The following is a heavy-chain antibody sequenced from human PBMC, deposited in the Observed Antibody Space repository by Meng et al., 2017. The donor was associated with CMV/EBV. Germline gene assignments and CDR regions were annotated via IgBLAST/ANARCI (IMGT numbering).Heavy chain of an antibody. CDR2: IYSGGST. D-gene: IGHD2-2*01. Sequence: GESLKISCAASGFTVSSNYMSWVRQAPGKGLEWVSVIYSGGSTYYADSVKGRFTISRDNSKNTLYLQMNSLRAEDTAVYYCARTVGSSTTHHGGYYYYGMDVWGQGTTVTVSS. CDR1: GFTVSSNY. V-gene: IGHV3-53*01. J-gene: IGHJ6*02. CDR3: ARTVGSSTTHHGGYYYYGMDV.